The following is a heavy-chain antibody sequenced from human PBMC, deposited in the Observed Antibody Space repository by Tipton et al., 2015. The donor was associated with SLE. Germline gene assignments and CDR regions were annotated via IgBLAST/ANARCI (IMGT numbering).Heavy chain of an antibody. Sequence: TLSLTCAVSVGSFSGYYWTWIRQSPGKGLEWIGEINHSGSTNYNPSLKSRVTISVDTSKNQFSLKLSSVTAADTAVYYCARELDSPSARWGQGTLVTVSS. CDR2: INHSGST. CDR3: ARELDSPSAR. D-gene: IGHD3-22*01. J-gene: IGHJ1*01. V-gene: IGHV4-34*01. CDR1: VGSFSGYY.